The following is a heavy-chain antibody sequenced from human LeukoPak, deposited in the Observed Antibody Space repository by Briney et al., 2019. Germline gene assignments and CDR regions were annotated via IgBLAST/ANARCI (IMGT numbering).Heavy chain of an antibody. CDR3: VREESESYPFDS. V-gene: IGHV3-48*01. J-gene: IGHJ4*02. CDR2: ISSISRVI. Sequence: GGSLRLSCAASGFTFKSYSMNWVRQAPGKGPEWISYISSISRVIYYADSVKGRFTISRDNAKNSLSLQMNSLRAEDTAVYYCVREESESYPFDSWGQGTLVTVSS. D-gene: IGHD1-26*01. CDR1: GFTFKSYS.